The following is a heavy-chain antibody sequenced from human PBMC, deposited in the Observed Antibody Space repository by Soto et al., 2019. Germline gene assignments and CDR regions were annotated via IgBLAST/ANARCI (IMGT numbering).Heavy chain of an antibody. CDR1: GFTFSSYA. CDR3: AKPMAPAGTKSFDY. CDR2: VSGSGGGT. Sequence: PGGSLRLSCAASGFTFSSYAMSWVRQAPGKGLEWVSGVSGSGGGTYYADSVKGRFTISRDNSKNTLYLQMDSLRAEDTAVYYCAKPMAPAGTKSFDYWGQGALVTVSS. V-gene: IGHV3-23*01. J-gene: IGHJ4*02. D-gene: IGHD6-13*01.